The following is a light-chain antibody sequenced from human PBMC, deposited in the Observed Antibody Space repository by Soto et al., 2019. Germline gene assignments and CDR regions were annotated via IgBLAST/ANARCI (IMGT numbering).Light chain of an antibody. J-gene: IGLJ1*01. CDR2: DNN. Sequence: QSVLTQPPSVSAAPGQKVTLSCSGSSSNIGINYVSWYQQLPGTAPKLLIYDNNKRPSGIPDRFSGSKSGTSATLGITGLQTGDEADYYCGTWDSTLSAYVFGTATKVTVL. CDR1: SSNIGINY. V-gene: IGLV1-51*01. CDR3: GTWDSTLSAYV.